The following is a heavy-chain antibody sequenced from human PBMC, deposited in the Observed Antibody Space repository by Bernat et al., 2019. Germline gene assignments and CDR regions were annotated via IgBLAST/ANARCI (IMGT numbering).Heavy chain of an antibody. CDR2: IDPSDSYT. CDR3: ARLERYYDSPYYYYYYMDV. V-gene: IGHV5-10-1*03. J-gene: IGHJ6*03. D-gene: IGHD3-9*01. CDR1: GYSFTSYW. Sequence: EVQLVQSGAEVKKPGESLRISCKGSGYSFTSYWISWVRQMPGKGLEWMGRIDPSDSYTNYSPSFQGHVTISADKSISTAYLQWSSLKASDTAMYYCARLERYYDSPYYYYYYMDVWGKGTTVTVSS.